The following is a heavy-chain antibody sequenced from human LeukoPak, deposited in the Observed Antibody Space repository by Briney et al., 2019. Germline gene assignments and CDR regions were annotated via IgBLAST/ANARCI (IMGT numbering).Heavy chain of an antibody. CDR2: ISGSGGST. V-gene: IGHV3-23*01. CDR1: GFTFSSYA. J-gene: IGHJ4*02. Sequence: GGSLRLSCAASGFTFSSYAMSWVRQAPGKGLEWVSAISGSGGSTYYADPVKGRFTISRDNAKNSLYLQMNSLRAEDTAVYYCARGPSIAAAAADYWGQGTLVTVST. D-gene: IGHD6-13*01. CDR3: ARGPSIAAAAADY.